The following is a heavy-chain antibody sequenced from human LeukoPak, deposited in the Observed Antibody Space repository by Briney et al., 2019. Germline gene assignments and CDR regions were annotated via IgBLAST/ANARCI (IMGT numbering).Heavy chain of an antibody. J-gene: IGHJ4*02. CDR1: GYTFATYD. CDR3: ASRGGSSK. D-gene: IGHD2-15*01. V-gene: IGHV1-8*01. CDR2: MSPNSGNT. Sequence: VASVKLSCKASGYTFATYDINWVRQAPGQGLEWMSCMSPNSGNTDYAQNVQGRVTITRDTSRSTVYMELSSLRSEDTALYYCASRGGSSKWGQGTLVTVSS.